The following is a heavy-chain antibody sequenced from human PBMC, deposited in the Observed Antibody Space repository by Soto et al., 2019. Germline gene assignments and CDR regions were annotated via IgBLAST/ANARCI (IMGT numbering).Heavy chain of an antibody. Sequence: QVQLQESGPGLVKPSQTLSLTCTVSGGSISSGDYYWSWIRQPPGKGLAWIGYIYYSGSTYYTPSLKSRVTISVDTSKNQFSLKLSSVTAADTAVYYCARVGGSIAAAGRTFDYWGQGTLVTVSS. J-gene: IGHJ4*02. CDR2: IYYSGST. CDR1: GGSISSGDYY. V-gene: IGHV4-30-4*01. CDR3: ARVGGSIAAAGRTFDY. D-gene: IGHD6-13*01.